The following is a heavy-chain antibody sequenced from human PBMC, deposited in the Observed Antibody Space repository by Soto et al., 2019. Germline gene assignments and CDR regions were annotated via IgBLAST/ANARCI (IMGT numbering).Heavy chain of an antibody. J-gene: IGHJ1*01. CDR1: DESATSPGNY. V-gene: IGHV4-31*11. Sequence: VQLQESGPGLVKPSQTLSLTCAVSDESATSPGNYWNWIRQRPDTGLEWIGYICSGGSPFYNPSLQSRVSLSLDTSNNLFSLTLNSVTAADTAVYYCTLNHCAGGGCYDRDYWGQGTRVTVSS. CDR3: TLNHCAGGGCYDRDY. D-gene: IGHD2-15*01. CDR2: ICSGGSP.